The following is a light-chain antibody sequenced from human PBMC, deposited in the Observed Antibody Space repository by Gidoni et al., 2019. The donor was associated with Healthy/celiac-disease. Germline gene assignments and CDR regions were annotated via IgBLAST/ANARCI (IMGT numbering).Light chain of an antibody. CDR1: QSVRSH. J-gene: IGKJ4*02. V-gene: IGKV3-15*01. CDR3: QQYNNWTTLT. CDR2: GAS. Sequence: EIVITQSLATLSVSPGERATLSCRASQSVRSHLAGYQQKPGQAHRLLIYGASTRATGIPARFSGSGSGTEFTLTISSLESEDFAVYYCQQYNNWTTLTFGGGTKVEIK.